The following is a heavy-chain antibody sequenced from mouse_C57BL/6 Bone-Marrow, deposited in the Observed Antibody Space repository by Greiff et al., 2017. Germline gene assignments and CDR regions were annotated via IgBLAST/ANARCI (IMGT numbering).Heavy chain of an antibody. CDR3: ARLPYYYGSSYGWFAY. J-gene: IGHJ3*01. CDR2: ISSGGSYT. V-gene: IGHV5-6*01. D-gene: IGHD1-1*01. Sequence: EVMLVESGGDLVKPGGSLKLSCAASGFTFSSYGMSWVRQTPDKRLEWVATISSGGSYTYYPASVKGRFTIARDNAKNTRYLQMSSLKSEDTAMYYWARLPYYYGSSYGWFAYWGQGTRVTVSA. CDR1: GFTFSSYG.